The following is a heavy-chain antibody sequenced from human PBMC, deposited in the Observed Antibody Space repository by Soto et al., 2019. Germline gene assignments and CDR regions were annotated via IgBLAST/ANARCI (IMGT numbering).Heavy chain of an antibody. J-gene: IGHJ4*02. CDR2: IYYSGST. V-gene: IGHV4-59*01. CDR3: AGGAATIDY. CDR1: GGSISSYY. Sequence: PSETLSLTCTVSGGSISSYYWSWIRQPPGKGLEWIGYIYYSGSTNYNPSLKSRVTISVDTSKNQFSLKLSSVTAADTAVYYCAGGAATIDYWGQGTLVTVSS. D-gene: IGHD2-15*01.